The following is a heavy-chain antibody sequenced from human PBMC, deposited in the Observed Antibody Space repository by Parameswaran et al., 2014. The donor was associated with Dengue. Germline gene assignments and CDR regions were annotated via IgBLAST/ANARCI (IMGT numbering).Heavy chain of an antibody. V-gene: IGHV3-74*01. D-gene: IGHD4-17*01. CDR2: INSDGSST. Sequence: WIRQPPGKGLVWVSRINSDGSSTSYADSVKGRFTISRDNAKNTLYLQMNSLRAEDTAVYYCARDLADYGDYYYYYGMDVWGPRDHGHRLL. CDR3: ARDLADYGDYYYYYGMDV. J-gene: IGHJ6*01.